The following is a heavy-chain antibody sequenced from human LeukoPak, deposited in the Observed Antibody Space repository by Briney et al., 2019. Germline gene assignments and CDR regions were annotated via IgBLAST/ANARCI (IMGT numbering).Heavy chain of an antibody. J-gene: IGHJ3*02. D-gene: IGHD2-8*02. Sequence: PGGSLRLSCAASGFTFSSYAMSWVRQAPGKGLEWVSTISGSGYSTYYAVSVEGRFTISRDISKNTLYLEMNSLRAEDTAVYYCAKDVQVVYGAFDIWGRGTMVTVSS. V-gene: IGHV3-23*01. CDR1: GFTFSSYA. CDR3: AKDVQVVYGAFDI. CDR2: ISGSGYST.